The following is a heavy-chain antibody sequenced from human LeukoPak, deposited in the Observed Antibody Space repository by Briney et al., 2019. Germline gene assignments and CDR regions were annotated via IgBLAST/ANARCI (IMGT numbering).Heavy chain of an antibody. CDR2: IYYSGST. D-gene: IGHD6-13*01. V-gene: IGHV4-59*12. CDR3: ARGSGLNGLSPGIAAAGTVDY. J-gene: IGHJ4*02. CDR1: GGSISSYY. Sequence: PSETLSLTCTVSGGSISSYYWSWIRQPPGKGLEWIGYIYYSGSTNYNPSLKSRVTISVDTSKNQFSLKLSSVTAADTAVYYCARGSGLNGLSPGIAAAGTVDYWGQGTLVTVSS.